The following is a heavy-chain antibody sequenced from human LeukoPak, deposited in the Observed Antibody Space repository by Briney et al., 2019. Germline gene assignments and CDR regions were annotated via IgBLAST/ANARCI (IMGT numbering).Heavy chain of an antibody. J-gene: IGHJ4*02. V-gene: IGHV3-21*01. Sequence: GGSLRLSCAASGFTFSDYTMNWVRQAPGKGPEWVSSISGSSSYIYYADSVKGRLTISRDNAENSLYLQMNSLRAEDTAVYYCARDLKYCSGATCFSPFDYWGQGTLATLSS. CDR3: ARDLKYCSGATCFSPFDY. D-gene: IGHD2-15*01. CDR2: ISGSSSYI. CDR1: GFTFSDYT.